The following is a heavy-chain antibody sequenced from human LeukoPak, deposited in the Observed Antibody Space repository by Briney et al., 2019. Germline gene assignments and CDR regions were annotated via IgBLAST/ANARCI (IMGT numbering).Heavy chain of an antibody. D-gene: IGHD1-26*01. CDR3: ARHDPIVGTPDAFDI. Sequence: SQTLSLTCTVSGGSISSGGYYWGWIRQPPGKGLEWIAYIYYSGSTDYNPSLKSRVTISLDTSKNQFSLKLGSVTAADTAVYYCARHDPIVGTPDAFDIWGQGTMVTVSS. CDR1: GGSISSGGYY. CDR2: IYYSGST. V-gene: IGHV4-61*05. J-gene: IGHJ3*02.